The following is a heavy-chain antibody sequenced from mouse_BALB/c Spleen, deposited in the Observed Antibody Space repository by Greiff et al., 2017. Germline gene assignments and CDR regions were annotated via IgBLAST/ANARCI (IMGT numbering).Heavy chain of an antibody. CDR3: ATSPFAY. Sequence: EVKLMESGPGLVKPSQSLSLTCTVTGYSITSDYAWNWIRQFPGNKLEWMGYISYSGSTSYNPSLKSRISITRDTSKNQFFLQLNSVTTEDTATYYCATSPFAYWGQGTLVTVSA. V-gene: IGHV3-2*02. CDR2: ISYSGST. J-gene: IGHJ3*01. CDR1: GYSITSDYA.